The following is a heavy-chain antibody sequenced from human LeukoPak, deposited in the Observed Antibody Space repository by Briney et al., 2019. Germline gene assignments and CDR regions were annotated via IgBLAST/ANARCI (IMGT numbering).Heavy chain of an antibody. D-gene: IGHD3-10*01. V-gene: IGHV4-61*02. Sequence: SETLSLTCTVSGGSVSIGSYYWSWIRQPAGKGLEWIGRIYTSGSTDYNPSLKSRVTILKDTSKNQFSLRLSSVTAADTAVYYCASAGLMVRGLWFDPWGQGTLVTVSS. CDR1: GGSVSIGSYY. J-gene: IGHJ5*02. CDR2: IYTSGST. CDR3: ASAGLMVRGLWFDP.